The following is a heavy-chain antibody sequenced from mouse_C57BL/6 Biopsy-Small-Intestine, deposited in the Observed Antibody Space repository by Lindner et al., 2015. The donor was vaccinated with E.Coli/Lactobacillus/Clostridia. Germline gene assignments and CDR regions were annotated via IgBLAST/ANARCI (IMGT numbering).Heavy chain of an antibody. CDR1: GYSFTGYY. Sequence: QLQESGPELVKPGASVKISCKASGYSFTGYYMHWVKQSHGNILDWIGYIYPYNGVSSYNQKFKGKATLTVDKSSSTAYMELRSLTSEDSAVYYCARRYYYGSSYDWYFDVWGTGTTVTVSS. D-gene: IGHD1-1*01. CDR2: IYPYNGVS. J-gene: IGHJ1*03. V-gene: IGHV1-31*01. CDR3: ARRYYYGSSYDWYFDV.